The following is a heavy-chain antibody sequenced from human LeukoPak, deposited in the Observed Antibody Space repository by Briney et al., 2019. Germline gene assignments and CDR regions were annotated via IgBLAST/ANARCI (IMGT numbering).Heavy chain of an antibody. V-gene: IGHV3-23*01. CDR2: ISGSGGST. D-gene: IGHD4-17*01. CDR1: GFTFSSYG. CDR3: AKDHDYGDHPNWFDP. Sequence: GGSLRLSYAASGFTFSSYGMSWVRQAPGKGLEWVSAISGSGGSTYYADSVKGRFTISRDNSKNTLYLQMNSLRAEDTAVYYCAKDHDYGDHPNWFDPWGQGTLVTVSS. J-gene: IGHJ5*02.